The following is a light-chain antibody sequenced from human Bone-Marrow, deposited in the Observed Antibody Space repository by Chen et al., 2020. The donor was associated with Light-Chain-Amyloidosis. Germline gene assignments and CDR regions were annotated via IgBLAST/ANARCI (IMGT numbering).Light chain of an antibody. V-gene: IGLV2-14*01. CDR2: EVT. CDR1: ISDVGGDNH. CDR3: SSYTITNTLV. J-gene: IGLJ1*01. Sequence: QSALTQPASVSGSPGQSITISCTGTISDVGGDNHVSWYQQHPDKAPKLMIYEVTNRPSWVPDRCSGYKSDNTASLTISGLQTEDEADYFCSSYTITNTLVFGSGTRVTVL.